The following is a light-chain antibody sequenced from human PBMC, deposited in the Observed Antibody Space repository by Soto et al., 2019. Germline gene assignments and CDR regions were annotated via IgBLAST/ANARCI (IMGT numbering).Light chain of an antibody. J-gene: IGKJ1*01. CDR2: VVS. Sequence: VMTQTTLSLSVAPGQPASISCKASQSLLHITGETFLLWYLQKPGQPPQLLIYVVSSRFSGVPDRFSGSGSRTDYTKKSRLVEAEDGGDYCCKQTIQPWTFGQGTKVDIK. V-gene: IGKV2D-29*01. CDR1: QSLLHITGETF. CDR3: KQTIQPWT.